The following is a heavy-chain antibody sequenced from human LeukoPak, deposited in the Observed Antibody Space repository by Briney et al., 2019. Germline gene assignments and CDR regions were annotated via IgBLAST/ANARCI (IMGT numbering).Heavy chain of an antibody. J-gene: IGHJ6*02. CDR1: GFTFSSYA. CDR2: ISYDGSNK. V-gene: IGHV3-30-3*01. D-gene: IGHD1-26*01. CDR3: ARDGSGTSAPRYYYYGMDV. Sequence: GGSLRLSCAASGFTFSSYAMHWVRQAPGKGLEWVAVISYDGSNKYYADSVKGRFTISRDNSKNTLYLQMNSLRAEDTAVYYCARDGSGTSAPRYYYYGMDVWGQGTTVTVSS.